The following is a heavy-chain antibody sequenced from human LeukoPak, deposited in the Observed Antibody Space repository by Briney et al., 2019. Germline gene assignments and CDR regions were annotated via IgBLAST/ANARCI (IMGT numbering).Heavy chain of an antibody. CDR3: ARADCSGSTCYLRRSWFDP. V-gene: IGHV3-21*01. J-gene: IGHJ5*02. D-gene: IGHD2-2*01. CDR2: ISTGSRYI. CDR1: GFNLSSYA. Sequence: PGGSLRLSCAASGFNLSSYAFNWVRQAPGKGLEWVSSISTGSRYIYYAYSVKGRFTISRDDAKNSLYLQMDYLRAEDTAVYYCARADCSGSTCYLRRSWFDPWGQGTLVTVSS.